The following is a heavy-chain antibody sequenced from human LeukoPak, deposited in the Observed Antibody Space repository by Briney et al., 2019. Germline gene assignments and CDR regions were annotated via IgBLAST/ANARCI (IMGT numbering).Heavy chain of an antibody. J-gene: IGHJ4*02. D-gene: IGHD6-13*01. Sequence: GGSLRLSCAASGFTFSNYAVHWVRQAPGKGLEWVAVISYDASNKYYADSVKGRFTISRDNSKNTLSLQMNSLRAEDTAVYYCASSRYSSSWYYFDYWGQGTLVTVSS. V-gene: IGHV3-30*03. CDR1: GFTFSNYA. CDR3: ASSRYSSSWYYFDY. CDR2: ISYDASNK.